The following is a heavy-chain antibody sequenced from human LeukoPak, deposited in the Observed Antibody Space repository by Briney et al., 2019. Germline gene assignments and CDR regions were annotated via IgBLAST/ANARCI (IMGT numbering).Heavy chain of an antibody. CDR3: ARDLLASI. D-gene: IGHD1-26*01. Sequence: PGGSLRLSCAASGFTFSDHYMSWIRQSPGKGLEYISYISSTGKTIYYADSVQGRFTISRDNAKNSLFLQMNSLRAEDTAVYYCARDLLASIWGQGTMVTVSS. J-gene: IGHJ3*02. V-gene: IGHV3-11*04. CDR1: GFTFSDHY. CDR2: ISSTGKTI.